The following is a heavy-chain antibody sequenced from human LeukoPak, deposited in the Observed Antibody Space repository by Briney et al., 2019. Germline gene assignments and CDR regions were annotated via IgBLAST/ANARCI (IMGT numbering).Heavy chain of an antibody. CDR1: GFTVSSSY. D-gene: IGHD6-13*01. CDR2: ISSAGTT. V-gene: IGHV3-66*01. CDR3: ARDLEAANTYYFDY. Sequence: PGGSLRLSCAASGFTVSSSYMGWVRQAPGKGLEWVALISSAGTTYYADSVKGRFTISRDNSKNTVYLQVNSLRDEDTAVYYCARDLEAANTYYFDYWGQGTMVTVSS. J-gene: IGHJ4*02.